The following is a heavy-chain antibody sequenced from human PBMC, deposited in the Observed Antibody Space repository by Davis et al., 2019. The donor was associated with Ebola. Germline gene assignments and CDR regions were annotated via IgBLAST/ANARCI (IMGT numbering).Heavy chain of an antibody. CDR1: GFTFSSYA. V-gene: IGHV3-30-3*01. Sequence: PGGSLRLSCAASGFTFSSYAMHWVRQAPGKGLEWVAVISYDGSNKYYADSVKGRFTISRDNSKNTLYLQMNSLRAEDTAVYYCARDRSGYDFWSGYSGPMDVWGQGTTVTVSS. D-gene: IGHD3-3*01. CDR3: ARDRSGYDFWSGYSGPMDV. J-gene: IGHJ6*02. CDR2: ISYDGSNK.